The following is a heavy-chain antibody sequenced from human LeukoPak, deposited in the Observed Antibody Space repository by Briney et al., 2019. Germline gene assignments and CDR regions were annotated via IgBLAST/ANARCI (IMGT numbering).Heavy chain of an antibody. J-gene: IGHJ3*02. CDR1: GGSISSSSYY. CDR3: ARGTMIAVVITSDAFDI. D-gene: IGHD3-22*01. Sequence: PSETLSLTCTVSGGSISSSSYYWGWIRQPPGKGLEWIGSIYYSGSTYYNPSLKSRVTISVDTSKNQFSLKLRSVTAADTAVYFCARGTMIAVVITSDAFDIWGQGTMVTVSS. CDR2: IYYSGST. V-gene: IGHV4-39*07.